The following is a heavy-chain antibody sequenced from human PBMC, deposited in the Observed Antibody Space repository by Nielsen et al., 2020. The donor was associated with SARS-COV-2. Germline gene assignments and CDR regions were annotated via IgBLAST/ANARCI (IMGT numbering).Heavy chain of an antibody. CDR1: GFTFDDYG. CDR2: INWNGGST. Sequence: GESLKISCAASGFTFDDYGMSWVRQAPGKGLEWVSGINWNGGSTGYADSVKGRFTISRDNAKNSLYLQMNSLRAEDTALYHCATSPGEVMGDSGFDIWGQGTMVTVSS. V-gene: IGHV3-20*01. J-gene: IGHJ3*02. D-gene: IGHD3-10*01. CDR3: ATSPGEVMGDSGFDI.